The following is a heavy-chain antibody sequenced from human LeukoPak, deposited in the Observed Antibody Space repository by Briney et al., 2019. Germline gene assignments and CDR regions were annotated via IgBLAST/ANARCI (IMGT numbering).Heavy chain of an antibody. V-gene: IGHV5-51*01. Sequence: GESLKISCKGSGYSFTTNWIGWVRQMPGKGLEWMGIIYPGDSDTRYSPSFQGQVTMSADTSISTAYLQWSSLKASDTAMYYCAIRYSGTYSDYWGKGTLVTVSS. CDR1: GYSFTTNW. D-gene: IGHD1-26*01. CDR3: AIRYSGTYSDY. J-gene: IGHJ4*02. CDR2: IYPGDSDT.